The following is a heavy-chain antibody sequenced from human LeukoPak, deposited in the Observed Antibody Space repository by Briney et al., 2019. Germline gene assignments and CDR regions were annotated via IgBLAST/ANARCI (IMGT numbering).Heavy chain of an antibody. V-gene: IGHV3-7*03. J-gene: IGHJ5*02. Sequence: GGSLRLSCAASGFTFSSYWMNWARQAPGKGLEWVASINHNGNVNYYVDSVKGRFTISRDNAKNSLYLQMSNLRAEDTAVYYCARGKTGANWFDPWGQGTLVTVSS. CDR2: INHNGNVN. CDR3: ARGKTGANWFDP. CDR1: GFTFSSYW. D-gene: IGHD1-1*01.